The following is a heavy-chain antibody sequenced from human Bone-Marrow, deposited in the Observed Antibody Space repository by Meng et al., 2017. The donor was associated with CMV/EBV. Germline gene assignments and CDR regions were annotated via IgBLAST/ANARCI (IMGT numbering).Heavy chain of an antibody. D-gene: IGHD2-2*01. J-gene: IGHJ6*02. V-gene: IGHV4-59*01. Sequence: SETLSLTCTVSGGSISSYYWSWIRQPPGKGLEWTGYIYYSGSTNYNPSLKSRVTISVDTSKNQFSLKLSSVTAADTAVYYCARDTHIVVVPAAIYYYYGMDVWGQGTTVTVSS. CDR1: GGSISSYY. CDR3: ARDTHIVVVPAAIYYYYGMDV. CDR2: IYYSGST.